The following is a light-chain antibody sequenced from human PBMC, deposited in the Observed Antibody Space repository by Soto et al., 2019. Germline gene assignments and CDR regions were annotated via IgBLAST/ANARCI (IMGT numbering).Light chain of an antibody. V-gene: IGKV1-5*03. CDR3: QQCNSYPLT. CDR1: QSISSW. Sequence: DIQMTQSPSTLSASVGDRVTITYRASQSISSWLAWYQQKPGKAPNLLIYKASSLESGVPSRFSGSGSGKEFTLTISSLQPDDFATYYCQQCNSYPLTFGGGTKVEIK. CDR2: KAS. J-gene: IGKJ4*01.